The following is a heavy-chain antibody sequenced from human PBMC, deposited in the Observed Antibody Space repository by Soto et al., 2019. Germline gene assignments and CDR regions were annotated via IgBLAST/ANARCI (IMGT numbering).Heavy chain of an antibody. V-gene: IGHV3-48*02. Sequence: EVLMLQSGGGLVQPGGSLRLSCAASGFTFSVYSKNWVRQAPGKGLEWIAYISSTSSTIYYADSVKGRFTISRDNAENSLYLQMNSLRDEDTAVYYCARDGSYDTNGYFQYRFDSWGQGTLVIVSS. CDR3: ARDGSYDTNGYFQYRFDS. D-gene: IGHD3-22*01. CDR1: GFTFSVYS. CDR2: ISSTSSTI. J-gene: IGHJ4*02.